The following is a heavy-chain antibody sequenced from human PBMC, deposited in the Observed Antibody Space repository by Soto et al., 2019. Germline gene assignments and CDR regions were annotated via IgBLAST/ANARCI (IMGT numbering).Heavy chain of an antibody. Sequence: QVQLVESGGGVVQPERSLRLSCAASGFTFSSYGMHWVRQAPGKGLEWVAAIWYDGSNKYYADSVKGRFTISKDNSENTLYLQMNSLRAEDTAVYYCARGNYCSSTNCYAFSFDYWGQGTLVTVSS. D-gene: IGHD2-2*01. CDR2: IWYDGSNK. V-gene: IGHV3-33*01. CDR3: ARGNYCSSTNCYAFSFDY. J-gene: IGHJ4*02. CDR1: GFTFSSYG.